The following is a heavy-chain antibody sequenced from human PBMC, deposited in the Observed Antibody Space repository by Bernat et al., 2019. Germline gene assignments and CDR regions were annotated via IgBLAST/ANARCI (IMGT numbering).Heavy chain of an antibody. J-gene: IGHJ4*02. V-gene: IGHV3-7*01. D-gene: IGHD7-27*01. CDR1: GFIFNRNW. CDR2: IKEDGNQK. CDR3: ARGDPETGNTPSD. Sequence: CGASGFIFNRNWMSSVRQAPGKGLEWVANIKEDGNQKYYVESVKGRFTVSRDNAKNSLSLQMNSLRVEDTAIYFCARGDPETGNTPSDWGQGTL.